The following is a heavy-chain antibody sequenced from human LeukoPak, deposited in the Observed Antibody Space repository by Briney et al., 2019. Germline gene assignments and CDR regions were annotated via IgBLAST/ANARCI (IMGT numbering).Heavy chain of an antibody. CDR1: GGSFSGYY. J-gene: IGHJ6*03. CDR3: ARGRQDVTMIVVVMTAVSYYLDV. V-gene: IGHV4-34*01. CDR2: MNPSGST. Sequence: SETLSLTCAVYGGSFSGYYWTWIRQTPEKGLEWIGEMNPSGSTNYNPSLKSRVTISVDTSKNQFSLELSSVAAADTAVYYCARGRQDVTMIVVVMTAVSYYLDVWGKGTTVTVS. D-gene: IGHD3-22*01.